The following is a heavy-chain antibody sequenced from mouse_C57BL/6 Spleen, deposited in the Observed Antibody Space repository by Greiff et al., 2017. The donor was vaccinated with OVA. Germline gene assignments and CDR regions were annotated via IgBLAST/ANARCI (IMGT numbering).Heavy chain of an antibody. D-gene: IGHD3-2*02. J-gene: IGHJ3*01. CDR1: GYAFSSYW. CDR3: ARPRDSSGYTFAY. Sequence: VQLQESGAELVKPGASVKISCKASGYAFSSYWMNWVKQRPGKGLEWIGQIYPGDGDTNYNGKFKGKATLTADKSSSTAYMQLSSLTSEDSAVYFCARPRDSSGYTFAYWGQGTLVTVSA. CDR2: IYPGDGDT. V-gene: IGHV1-80*01.